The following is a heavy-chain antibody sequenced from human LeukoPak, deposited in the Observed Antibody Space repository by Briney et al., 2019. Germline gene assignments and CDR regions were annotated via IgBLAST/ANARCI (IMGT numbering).Heavy chain of an antibody. Sequence: SETLSLTCTVSGDSISAYYWSWIRQPAGRGLEWIGCIHASGSTRYNPSLKSRVTMSVDTSKNQFSLKLTSVTAADTALYFCARGMSAAYDYNWFDSWGQGTLVTVSS. CDR1: GDSISAYY. D-gene: IGHD5-12*01. CDR3: ARGMSAAYDYNWFDS. CDR2: IHASGST. J-gene: IGHJ5*01. V-gene: IGHV4-4*07.